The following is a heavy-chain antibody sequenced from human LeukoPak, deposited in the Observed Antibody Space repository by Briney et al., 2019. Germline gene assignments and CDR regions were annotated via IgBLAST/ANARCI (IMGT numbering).Heavy chain of an antibody. CDR1: GFTFSSYW. CDR2: IKQDGSEK. CDR3: ASHSSTSRNWFDP. V-gene: IGHV3-7*01. D-gene: IGHD2-2*01. J-gene: IGHJ5*02. Sequence: PGGSLRLSCAASGFTFSSYWMSWVRQVPGKGLEWVANIKQDGSEKYYVDSVKGRFTISRDNAKNSLYLQMNSLRAEDTAVYYCASHSSTSRNWFDPWGQGTLVTVSS.